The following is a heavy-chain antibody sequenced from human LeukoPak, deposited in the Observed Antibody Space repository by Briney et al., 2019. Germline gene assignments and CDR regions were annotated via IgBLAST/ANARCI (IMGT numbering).Heavy chain of an antibody. J-gene: IGHJ4*02. CDR2: IFGESTT. V-gene: IGHV3-66*01. CDR3: ARGLGELFDY. CDR1: GFVASYNY. Sequence: PGGSLRLSCAGSGFVASYNYMSWVRQAPGKGLEWVSVIFGESTTYYAESVKARFTISRDNSKNTVYLQMNSLRDEDTAMYYCARGLGELFDYWGQGTLVTVSS. D-gene: IGHD3-10*01.